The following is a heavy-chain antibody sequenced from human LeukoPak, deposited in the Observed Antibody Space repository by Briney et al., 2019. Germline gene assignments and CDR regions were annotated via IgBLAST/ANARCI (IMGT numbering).Heavy chain of an antibody. CDR3: ARTTEAHSWQTRYYSYYMDV. J-gene: IGHJ6*03. V-gene: IGHV4-4*07. Sequence: SETLSLTCTVSGGSISSYYWSWIRQPAGKGLEWIGHISTSGSTTYNPSLKSRVTMSLDTSKNQFSLKLSSVTAADTAVYYCARTTEAHSWQTRYYSYYMDVWGKGTTVTVSS. D-gene: IGHD6-13*01. CDR1: GGSISSYY. CDR2: ISTSGST.